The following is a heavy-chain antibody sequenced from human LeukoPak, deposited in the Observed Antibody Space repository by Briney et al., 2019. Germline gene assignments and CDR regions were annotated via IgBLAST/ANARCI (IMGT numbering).Heavy chain of an antibody. Sequence: GGSLRLSCAASGLTVSTNYMSWVRQAPGKGLEWVSVIYSGGNTAYADSVKGRFTISRDNSKNTLSLQMNSLRVEDTAVYYCARAGLDSSGQHPHDYWGQGTLVTVYS. CDR3: ARAGLDSSGQHPHDY. CDR2: IYSGGNT. V-gene: IGHV3-66*02. CDR1: GLTVSTNY. J-gene: IGHJ4*02. D-gene: IGHD3-22*01.